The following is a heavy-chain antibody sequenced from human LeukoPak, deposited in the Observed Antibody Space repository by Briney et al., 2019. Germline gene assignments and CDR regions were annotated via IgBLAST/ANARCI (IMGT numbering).Heavy chain of an antibody. D-gene: IGHD3-3*01. CDR2: INHSGST. J-gene: IGHJ3*02. V-gene: IGHV4-34*01. CDR3: ARGTILGFYDAFDI. CDR1: GGSSIGYY. Sequence: PPETLSLTCAVYGGSSIGYYWSWVRHPPGKGLEWIGEINHSGSTNYNTSLKRRATIPVDTSKNQFSLKLSSVTAADTAVYYCARGTILGFYDAFDIWGQGTMVTVSS.